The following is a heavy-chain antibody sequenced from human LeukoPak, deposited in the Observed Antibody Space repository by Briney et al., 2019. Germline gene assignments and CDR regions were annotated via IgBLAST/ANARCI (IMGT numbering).Heavy chain of an antibody. CDR2: IIPIFGTA. Sequence: SVKVSCKASGGTFSSYTISWVRQAPGQGLEWMGRIIPIFGTANYAQKFQGRVTITTDESTSTAYMELSSLRSEDTAVYYCARGAAYYDILTGYYYYYFDYWGQGTLVTVSS. D-gene: IGHD3-9*01. CDR1: GGTFSSYT. CDR3: ARGAAYYDILTGYYYYYFDY. V-gene: IGHV1-69*05. J-gene: IGHJ4*02.